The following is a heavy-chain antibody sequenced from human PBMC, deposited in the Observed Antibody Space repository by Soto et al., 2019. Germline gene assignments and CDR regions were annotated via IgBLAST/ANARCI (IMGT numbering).Heavy chain of an antibody. CDR2: INSDGSSI. D-gene: IGHD6-13*01. Sequence: GGSLRLSCGASGFTFSNYWMHWVRQAPGKGLVWVSRINSDGSSISYADFVKGRFTISRDNAKNTLYLQMNSLRAEDTAVYYCAREGQQLVLVPGYYYYMDVWGQGTTVTVSS. J-gene: IGHJ6*02. V-gene: IGHV3-74*01. CDR1: GFTFSNYW. CDR3: AREGQQLVLVPGYYYYMDV.